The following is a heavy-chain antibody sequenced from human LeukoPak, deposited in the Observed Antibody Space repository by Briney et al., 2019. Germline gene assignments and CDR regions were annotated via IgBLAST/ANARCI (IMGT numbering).Heavy chain of an antibody. J-gene: IGHJ4*02. CDR3: ARDVISYYYDSSGSPIGSHFDY. Sequence: ASVKVSCKASGYTFTDKYMHWVRQAPGQGLEWMGIINPSGGSTSYAQKFQGRVSMTRDTSKSTVYMELSSLRSEDTAVYYCARDVISYYYDSSGSPIGSHFDYWGQGTPVTVSS. CDR1: GYTFTDKY. V-gene: IGHV1-46*01. D-gene: IGHD3-22*01. CDR2: INPSGGST.